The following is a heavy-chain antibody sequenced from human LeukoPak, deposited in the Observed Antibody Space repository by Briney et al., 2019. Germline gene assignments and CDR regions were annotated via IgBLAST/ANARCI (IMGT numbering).Heavy chain of an antibody. D-gene: IGHD4-17*01. CDR1: GFTFSSYA. CDR3: AKDDGDYSPSDY. CDR2: ISYDGSNK. J-gene: IGHJ4*02. V-gene: IGHV3-30*18. Sequence: GGSLRLSCAASGFTFSSYAMSWVRQAPGKGLEWVAVISYDGSNKYYAGSVKGRFTISRDNSKNTLYLQMNSLRAEDTAVYYCAKDDGDYSPSDYWGQGTLVTVSS.